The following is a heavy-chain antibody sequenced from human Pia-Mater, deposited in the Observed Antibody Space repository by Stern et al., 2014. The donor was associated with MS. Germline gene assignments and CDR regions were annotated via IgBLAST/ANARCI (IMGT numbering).Heavy chain of an antibody. CDR1: GGTFNGYA. V-gene: IGHV1-69*01. Sequence: VQLLASGAEGTTPGSSVKASWKASGGTFNGYAITWLGKAPGHRREWMGGIIPIFGTANYAQKFQGRVTITAEESTRTASMHLSSVRYEDTAVYCGARDGRPTDNDGLGVWGQGTTVTVSS. D-gene: IGHD2-8*01. CDR2: IIPIFGTA. J-gene: IGHJ6*02. CDR3: ARDGRPTDNDGLGV.